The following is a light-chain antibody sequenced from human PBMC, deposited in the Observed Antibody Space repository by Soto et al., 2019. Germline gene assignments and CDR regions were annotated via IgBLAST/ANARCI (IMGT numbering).Light chain of an antibody. Sequence: QSALTQPPSASGTPGQRVTISCSGSGSNIAFDTVDWYQQLPGAAPKLLIYSNSQRPLGVPVRFSGSKSGTSASLAISGLQSEDEADYYCAAWDGSVYVFGIGTTVTVL. CDR1: GSNIAFDT. J-gene: IGLJ1*01. V-gene: IGLV1-44*01. CDR2: SNS. CDR3: AAWDGSVYV.